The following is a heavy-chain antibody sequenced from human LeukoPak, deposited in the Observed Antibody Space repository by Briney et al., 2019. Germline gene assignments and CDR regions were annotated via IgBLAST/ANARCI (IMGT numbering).Heavy chain of an antibody. D-gene: IGHD6-6*01. V-gene: IGHV1-2*02. Sequence: ASVKVSCKASGYTFTGYYMHWVRQAPGQGLEWMGWINPNSGGTNYAQKFQGRVTMTRDTSISTAYMELSRLRSDDTAVYYCARGDYHHLIAALLDYWGQGTLVTVSS. CDR2: INPNSGGT. J-gene: IGHJ4*02. CDR1: GYTFTGYY. CDR3: ARGDYHHLIAALLDY.